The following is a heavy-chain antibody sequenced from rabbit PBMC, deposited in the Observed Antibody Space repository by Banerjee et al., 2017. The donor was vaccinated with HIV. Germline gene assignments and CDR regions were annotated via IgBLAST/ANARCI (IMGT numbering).Heavy chain of an antibody. CDR2: IYTGSGHI. CDR3: TRDYSGDGVFAFTL. CDR1: GFSFSSGYD. Sequence: QSLEESGGGLVQPEGSLTLTCKASGFSFSSGYDMCWVRQAPGKGLEWIGCIYTGSGHIYYASWAKGRFTISKTSSTTVTLQMTSLTAADTATYFCTRDYSGDGVFAFTLWGPGTLVTVS. J-gene: IGHJ4*01. D-gene: IGHD4-1*01. V-gene: IGHV1S40*01.